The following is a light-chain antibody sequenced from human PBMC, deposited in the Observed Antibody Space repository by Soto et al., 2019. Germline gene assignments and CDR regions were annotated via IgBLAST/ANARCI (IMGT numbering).Light chain of an antibody. J-gene: IGKJ1*01. CDR3: LQESNCAWT. V-gene: IGKV1-5*01. CDR1: QSISSW. CDR2: DAS. Sequence: EIQMTKSPYSLSASVGGRVPLTCRATQSISSWLAWYQQKQGRAQTLWSYDASSLESGVPSRFSGSGSGTDFNLVISSLQPEAFASDDCLQESNCAWTFGQGTKV.